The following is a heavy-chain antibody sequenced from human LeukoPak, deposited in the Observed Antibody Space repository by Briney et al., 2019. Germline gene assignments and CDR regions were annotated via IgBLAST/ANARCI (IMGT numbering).Heavy chain of an antibody. CDR2: IYYSGST. J-gene: IGHJ5*02. CDR1: GGSISSYY. D-gene: IGHD4-11*01. V-gene: IGHV4-59*01. Sequence: PSETLSLTCTVSGGSISSYYWSWIRQPPGKGLEWIGYIYYSGSTNYNPSLKSRVTISVDTSKNQFSLKLSSVTAADTAVYYCARDLGSNWADNWFDPWGQGPLVTVSS. CDR3: ARDLGSNWADNWFDP.